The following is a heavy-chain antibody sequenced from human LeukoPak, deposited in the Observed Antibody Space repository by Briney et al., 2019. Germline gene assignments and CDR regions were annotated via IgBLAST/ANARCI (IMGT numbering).Heavy chain of an antibody. CDR2: IYSGGST. V-gene: IGHV3-53*01. Sequence: PGGSLRLSCAASGFTVSSNYMSWVRQAPGKGLEWVSVIYSGGSTYYADSVKGRFTISRDNSQNTLYLQMNSLRAEDTAVYYCARDHYYDSSGYYRFDYWGQGTLVTVSS. D-gene: IGHD3-22*01. CDR3: ARDHYYDSSGYYRFDY. CDR1: GFTVSSNY. J-gene: IGHJ4*02.